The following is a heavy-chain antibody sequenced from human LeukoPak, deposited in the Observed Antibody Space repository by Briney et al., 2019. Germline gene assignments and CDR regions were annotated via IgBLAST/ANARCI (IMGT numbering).Heavy chain of an antibody. Sequence: SETLSLTCTVSGGSISSSSYYWGWIRQPPGKGLEWIGSIYYSGSTYYNPSLKSRVTISADTSKNQFSLKLRSVTAADTAVYYCARGGYGDPFDYWGQGTLVTVSS. CDR3: ARGGYGDPFDY. J-gene: IGHJ4*02. V-gene: IGHV4-39*07. D-gene: IGHD4-17*01. CDR1: GGSISSSSYY. CDR2: IYYSGST.